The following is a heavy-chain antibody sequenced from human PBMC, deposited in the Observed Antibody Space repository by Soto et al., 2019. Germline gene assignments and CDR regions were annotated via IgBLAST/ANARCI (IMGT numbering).Heavy chain of an antibody. CDR3: ARQSGMDV. D-gene: IGHD5-12*01. Sequence: GESLKISCKGSGYTFTSYWIGWVRQMPGKGLEWLGIIFPGDSDTKYSPSFQGQVIISADKSIRTAYLQWSSLKASDTAIYYCARQSGMDVWGQGTTVTVSS. V-gene: IGHV5-51*01. CDR2: IFPGDSDT. CDR1: GYTFTSYW. J-gene: IGHJ6*02.